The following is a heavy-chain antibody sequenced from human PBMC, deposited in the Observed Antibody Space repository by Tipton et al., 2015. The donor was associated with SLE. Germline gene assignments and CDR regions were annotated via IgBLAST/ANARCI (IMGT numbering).Heavy chain of an antibody. CDR1: GGSISSISSY. CDR2: IYYRGTT. Sequence: TLSLTCTVSGGSISSISSYWGWIRQPPGKGLEWIASIYYRGTTYYSPSIKSRVTISVDASKNQFSLKLSSVTAADTAVYYCATYWGYRFDHWGQGALVTVSS. CDR3: ATYWGYRFDH. J-gene: IGHJ4*02. V-gene: IGHV4-39*07. D-gene: IGHD3-16*01.